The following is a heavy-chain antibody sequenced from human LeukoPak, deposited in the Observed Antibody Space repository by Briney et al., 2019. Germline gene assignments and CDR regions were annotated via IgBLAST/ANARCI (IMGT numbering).Heavy chain of an antibody. J-gene: IGHJ3*02. D-gene: IGHD1-1*01. Sequence: PSETLSLACTVSGGSISSSSYYWGWIRQPPGKGLECIGSIYYSGSTYYNPSLKSRVTISVDTSKNQFSLKLSSVTAADTAVYYCARHKNWNDADAFDIWGQGTMVTVSS. CDR1: GGSISSSSYY. CDR2: IYYSGST. V-gene: IGHV4-39*01. CDR3: ARHKNWNDADAFDI.